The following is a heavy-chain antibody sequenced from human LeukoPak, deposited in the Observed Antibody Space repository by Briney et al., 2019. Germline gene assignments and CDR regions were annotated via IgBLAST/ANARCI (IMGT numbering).Heavy chain of an antibody. CDR3: ARGRTFDN. Sequence: SETLSLTCTVSGDSISSSSWYWGWIRQPPGKGLEWIGNIYDRGSTKYNPSLKSRVTISVDTSKNQFSLRLSSVTAADTAVYYCARGRTFDNWGQGTLVTVSS. CDR1: GDSISSSSWY. J-gene: IGHJ4*02. V-gene: IGHV4-61*05. CDR2: IYDRGST.